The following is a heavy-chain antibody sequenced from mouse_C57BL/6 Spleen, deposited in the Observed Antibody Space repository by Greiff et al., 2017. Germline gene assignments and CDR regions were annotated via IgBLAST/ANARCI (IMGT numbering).Heavy chain of an antibody. Sequence: EVQLVESGGGLVQPKGSLKLSCAASGFSFNTYAMNWVRQAPGKGLEWVARIRSKSNNYATYYADSVKDRFTISRDDSESMLYLQMNNLKTEDTAMYYCVASNYVGIWFAYWGQGTLVTVSA. D-gene: IGHD2-4*01. V-gene: IGHV10-1*01. CDR2: IRSKSNNYAT. CDR3: VASNYVGIWFAY. CDR1: GFSFNTYA. J-gene: IGHJ3*01.